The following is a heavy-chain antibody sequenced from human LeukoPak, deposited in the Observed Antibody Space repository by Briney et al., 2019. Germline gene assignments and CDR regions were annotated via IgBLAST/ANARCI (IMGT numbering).Heavy chain of an antibody. J-gene: IGHJ4*02. CDR2: ISYDGSNK. V-gene: IGHV3-30*18. Sequence: GRSLRLCCAASGFTFSSYGMHWVRQAPGKGLEWVAVISYDGSNKYYADSVKGRFTISRDNSKNTLYLQMNSLRAEDTAVYYCAKDLRVAPLSSSWYFWGQGTLVTVSS. CDR3: AKDLRVAPLSSSWYF. CDR1: GFTFSSYG. D-gene: IGHD6-13*01.